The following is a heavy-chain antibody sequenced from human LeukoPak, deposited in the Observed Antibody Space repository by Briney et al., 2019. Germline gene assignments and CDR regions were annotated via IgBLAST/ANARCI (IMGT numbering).Heavy chain of an antibody. D-gene: IGHD6-19*01. V-gene: IGHV3-21*01. CDR3: ARVVAGPFDY. Sequence: PGGSLRLSCAASGVTFSGYSMNWVRQAPGKGLEWVSAITATSLHIYYADSVKGRFTISRDNAKNSLYLQMNSLRVEDTALYYCARVVAGPFDYWGQGTLVTVSS. CDR1: GVTFSGYS. J-gene: IGHJ4*02. CDR2: ITATSLHI.